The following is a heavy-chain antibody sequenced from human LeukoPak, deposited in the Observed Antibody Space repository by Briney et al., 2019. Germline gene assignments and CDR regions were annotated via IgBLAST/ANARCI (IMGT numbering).Heavy chain of an antibody. CDR2: IYYSGST. CDR3: ARAVYYYDEFDY. V-gene: IGHV4-59*01. D-gene: IGHD3-22*01. J-gene: IGHJ4*02. CDR1: GASISSYY. Sequence: SETLSLTCTVSGASISSYYWSWIRQPPGKGLEWIGYIYYSGSTNYNPSLRSRVTISVDTSKKQFSLNLSSVTAADTAVYYCARAVYYYDEFDYWGQGTLDTVSS.